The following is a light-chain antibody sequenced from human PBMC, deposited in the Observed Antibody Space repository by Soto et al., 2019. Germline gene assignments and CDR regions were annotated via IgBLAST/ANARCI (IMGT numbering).Light chain of an antibody. V-gene: IGKV1-27*01. CDR2: AAS. CDR3: QKYNSAPLT. J-gene: IGKJ4*01. Sequence: DVQMTQSPSYLSASVGDRVPITCRASQGIAPYLAWFQQKPGKVPKLLIYAASTLQSGVPSRFSGSGSGTDFTLTISSLQPEDVATYYCQKYNSAPLTFGGGTKVEIK. CDR1: QGIAPY.